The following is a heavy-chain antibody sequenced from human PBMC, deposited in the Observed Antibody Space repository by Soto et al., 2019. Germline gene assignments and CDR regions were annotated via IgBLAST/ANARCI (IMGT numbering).Heavy chain of an antibody. V-gene: IGHV3-11*06. D-gene: IGHD2-15*01. Sequence: GESLRLSCAGSGFTFGASYMSWIRQAPGKGLEWLSYISPGSRYPAYADSVKGRFTISRDNAKRSLYLQMMSLTAEDTAIYYCMRGRGGGLFDFRGQGPLVT. CDR3: MRGRGGGLFDF. CDR1: GFTFGASY. J-gene: IGHJ4*02. CDR2: ISPGSRYP.